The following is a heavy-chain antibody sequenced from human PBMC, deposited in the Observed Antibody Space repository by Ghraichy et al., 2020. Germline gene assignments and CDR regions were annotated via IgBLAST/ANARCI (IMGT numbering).Heavy chain of an antibody. CDR3: AGDFASSAFGF. D-gene: IGHD3-3*02. CDR1: GASITTSS. V-gene: IGHV4-59*01. Sequence: SETLSLTCTVSGASITTSSWNWIRHIPGKGLEWIGYISNDRTTNYNPSLKSRVTISIDTSRNQFSLNLNSVTAADTAVYFCAGDFASSAFGFWGQGTLVTVSS. CDR2: ISNDRTT. J-gene: IGHJ4*02.